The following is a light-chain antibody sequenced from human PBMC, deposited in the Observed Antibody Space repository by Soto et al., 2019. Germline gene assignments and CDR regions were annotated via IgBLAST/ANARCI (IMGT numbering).Light chain of an antibody. CDR2: GTT. V-gene: IGLV1-40*01. CDR1: SSNIGAGYN. J-gene: IGLJ2*01. CDR3: QSSDTSLSGSEI. Sequence: QSVLTQPPSVSGAPGQWVTISCTGSSSNIGAGYNVHWYQHLPGTAPKLLIFGTTNRPSGVPDRFSGSKSGSSAFLAITGLQAXXXXXYYCQSSDTSLSGSEIFGGGTKL.